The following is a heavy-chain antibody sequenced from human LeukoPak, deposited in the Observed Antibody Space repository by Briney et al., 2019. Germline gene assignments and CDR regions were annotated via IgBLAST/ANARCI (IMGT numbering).Heavy chain of an antibody. V-gene: IGHV3-21*01. CDR3: ARGGFTLIREDAFDI. CDR2: ITTSSGHI. D-gene: IGHD3-22*01. Sequence: PGGSLRLSCTVSGFTFSNYDMSWVRQAPGKGLEWVASITTSSGHIYHAVSVRGRFTISRDNAKNSLYLQMNGLRAEDTAVYYCARGGFTLIREDAFDIWGQGTMVTVSS. CDR1: GFTFSNYD. J-gene: IGHJ3*02.